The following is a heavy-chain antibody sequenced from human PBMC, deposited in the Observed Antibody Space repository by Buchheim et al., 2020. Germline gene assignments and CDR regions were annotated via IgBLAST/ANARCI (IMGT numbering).Heavy chain of an antibody. Sequence: QVQLVESGGGVVQPGRSLRLSCAASGFTFSNYAMHWVRQAPGKGLEWVAFISSEETNKYYADSVKGRFTISRDNSKNTLYLQMNILRPEDTAVYYCARDEYCSGPICRFGMDVWGQGTT. CDR2: ISSEETNK. CDR1: GFTFSNYA. CDR3: ARDEYCSGPICRFGMDV. D-gene: IGHD2-15*01. V-gene: IGHV3-30-3*01. J-gene: IGHJ6*02.